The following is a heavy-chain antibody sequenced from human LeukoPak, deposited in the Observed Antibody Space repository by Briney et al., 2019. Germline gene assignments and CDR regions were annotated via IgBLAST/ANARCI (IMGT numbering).Heavy chain of an antibody. J-gene: IGHJ4*02. Sequence: PGGSLRLSCAASGFTFSSYGMHWVRQAPGKGLEWVAVIWYDVSNKYYADSVKGRFTISRDNSKNTLYLQMNSLRAEDTAVYYCARGAIYSGSFSFDYWGQGTLVTVSS. D-gene: IGHD1-26*01. V-gene: IGHV3-33*01. CDR1: GFTFSSYG. CDR3: ARGAIYSGSFSFDY. CDR2: IWYDVSNK.